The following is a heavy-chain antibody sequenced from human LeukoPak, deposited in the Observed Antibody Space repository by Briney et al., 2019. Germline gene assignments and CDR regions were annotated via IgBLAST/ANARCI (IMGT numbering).Heavy chain of an antibody. J-gene: IGHJ3*02. CDR1: GFTVSSNY. CDR3: ARGPWQHPSGRAFDI. CDR2: IYSGGST. D-gene: IGHD6-13*01. V-gene: IGHV3-66*01. Sequence: GGSLRLSCAASGFTVSSNYMSWVRQAPGKGLEWVSVIYSGGSTYYADSVKGRFTISRDNSKNTLYLQMNSLRAEDTAVYYCARGPWQHPSGRAFDIWGQGTMVTVSS.